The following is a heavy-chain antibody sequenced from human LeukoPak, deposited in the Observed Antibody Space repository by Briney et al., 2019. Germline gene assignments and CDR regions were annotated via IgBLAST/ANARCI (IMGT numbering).Heavy chain of an antibody. CDR3: AGRGQRYFRD. J-gene: IGHJ1*01. V-gene: IGHV4-4*08. CDR2: IYRFGDT. CDR1: GDSISSDY. Sequence: SETLSLTCTVSGDSISSDYWSWIRQPPGKGLEWIGYIYRFGDTDYNPSLMPRVTISLDTSKKQLSLNLTSVTAADTAVYYCAGRGQRYFRDWGQGTLVTVSS.